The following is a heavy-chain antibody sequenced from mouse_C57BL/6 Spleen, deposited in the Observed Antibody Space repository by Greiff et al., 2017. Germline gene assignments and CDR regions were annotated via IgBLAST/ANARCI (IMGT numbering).Heavy chain of an antibody. Sequence: EVKLQQSGPELVKPGASVKISCKASGYTFTDYYMNWVKQSHGKSLEWIGDINPNNGGTSYNQKFKGKATLTVDKSSSTAYMELRSLTSEDSAVYYCARRGGQLRPHYYAMDYWGQGTSVTVSS. CDR2: INPNNGGT. CDR3: ARRGGQLRPHYYAMDY. CDR1: GYTFTDYY. J-gene: IGHJ4*01. V-gene: IGHV1-26*01. D-gene: IGHD3-2*02.